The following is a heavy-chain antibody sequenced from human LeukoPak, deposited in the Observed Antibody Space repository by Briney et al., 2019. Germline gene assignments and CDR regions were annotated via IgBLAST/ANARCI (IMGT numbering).Heavy chain of an antibody. J-gene: IGHJ4*02. D-gene: IGHD6-13*01. CDR1: GGSISSGTNY. CDR2: IYTSGST. Sequence: SETLSLTCTVSGGSISSGTNYWSWIRQPAGKGLQWIGRIYTSGSTNYNPSLKSRVTILVDTSKNQFSLKLSSVTAADTAVYYCARGESGYSGSPPEGWGQGTLVTVSS. V-gene: IGHV4-61*02. CDR3: ARGESGYSGSPPEG.